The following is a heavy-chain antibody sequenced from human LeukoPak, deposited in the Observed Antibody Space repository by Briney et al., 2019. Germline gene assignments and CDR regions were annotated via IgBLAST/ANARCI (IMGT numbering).Heavy chain of an antibody. J-gene: IGHJ4*02. CDR3: AKGDCGGTCLLIDN. CDR2: ITGSGATT. CDR1: GFTFSSYA. V-gene: IGHV3-23*01. Sequence: GGSLRLSCAASGFTFSSYAMSWVRQAPGKGLEWVSLITGSGATTYYADSVRGRFTVSRDNSKNTLYLQMNSLRAEDTAVYFCAKGDCGGTCLLIDNWGQGTLVTVSS. D-gene: IGHD2-15*01.